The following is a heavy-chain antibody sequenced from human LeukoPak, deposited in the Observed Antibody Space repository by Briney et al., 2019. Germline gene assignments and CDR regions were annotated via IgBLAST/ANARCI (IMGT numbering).Heavy chain of an antibody. J-gene: IGHJ3*02. CDR1: GYTFTSYG. V-gene: IGHV1-18*01. CDR2: ISAYNGNT. D-gene: IGHD6-19*01. CDR3: ARVAASSGWYGPPSFDI. Sequence: ASVKVSCKASGYTFTSYGISWVRQAPGQGLEWMGWISAYNGNTNYAQKLQGRVTMTTDTSTSTAYMELRSLRSDDTAVYYCARVAASSGWYGPPSFDIRGQGTMVTVSS.